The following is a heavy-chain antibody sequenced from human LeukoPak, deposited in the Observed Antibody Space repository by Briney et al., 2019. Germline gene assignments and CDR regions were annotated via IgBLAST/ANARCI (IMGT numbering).Heavy chain of an antibody. CDR3: ASIWGYDFWSGYAFDI. D-gene: IGHD3-3*01. CDR1: GGSISRGSYY. J-gene: IGHJ3*02. CDR2: IYTSGST. V-gene: IGHV4-61*02. Sequence: PSQTLSLTCPVSGGSISRGSYYWSWLRQPAGKGLEWIGRIYTSGSTNYNPSLKTRVTISVHTSQNQFYLKLSSVTAADTAVYYCASIWGYDFWSGYAFDIWGQGTMVTVSS.